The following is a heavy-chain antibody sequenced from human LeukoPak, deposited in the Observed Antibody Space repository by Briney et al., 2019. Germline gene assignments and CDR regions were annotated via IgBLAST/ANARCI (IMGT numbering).Heavy chain of an antibody. V-gene: IGHV3-20*04. CDR2: INWNGGST. D-gene: IGHD6-19*01. CDR3: VRGDTSGWDFDS. CDR1: GFTFDDYG. J-gene: IGHJ4*02. Sequence: GGSLRLSCAASGFTFDDYGMSWVRQAPGKGLEWVSGINWNGGSTGYADSVKGRFTISRDNAKNSLYLQMNSLRADDTAVYYCVRGDTSGWDFDSWGQGILVTVSS.